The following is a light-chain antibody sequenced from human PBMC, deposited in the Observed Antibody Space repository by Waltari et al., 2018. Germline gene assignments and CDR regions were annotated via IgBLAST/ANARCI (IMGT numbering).Light chain of an antibody. CDR3: CSYVRNVTWV. V-gene: IGLV2-23*01. CDR2: EDS. J-gene: IGLJ3*02. Sequence: QSALSQPASVSGSPGQSSTLSCIGTSSDVGGYSLVPWYQQPPGKAPRLMIYEDSKRPAGVSNRLAGLQTGNTASLTISGLQAEDEADYYCCSYVRNVTWVFGGGTKLTVL. CDR1: SSDVGGYSL.